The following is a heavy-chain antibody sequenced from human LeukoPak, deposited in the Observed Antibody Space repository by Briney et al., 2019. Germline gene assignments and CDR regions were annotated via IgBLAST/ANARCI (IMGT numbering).Heavy chain of an antibody. Sequence: PGRSLRLSCAASGFTFSSYDMHWVRQAPGKGLEWVAVIWYDGSNKYYADSVKGRFTISRDNSKNTLYLQMNGLRAEDTAVYYCARVHGSSWHHYFDYWGQGTLVTVSS. D-gene: IGHD6-13*01. CDR1: GFTFSSYD. V-gene: IGHV3-33*01. J-gene: IGHJ4*02. CDR2: IWYDGSNK. CDR3: ARVHGSSWHHYFDY.